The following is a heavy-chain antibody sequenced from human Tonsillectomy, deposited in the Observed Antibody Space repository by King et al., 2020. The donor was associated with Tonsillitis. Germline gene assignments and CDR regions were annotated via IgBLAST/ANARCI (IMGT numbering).Heavy chain of an antibody. CDR3: ARVARRYYYYDSSGNDY. CDR1: GYTFTGYY. Sequence: QLVQSGAEVKKPGASVKVSCKASGYTFTGYYMHWVRQAPGQGLEWRGWINPNSGGTNYAQKFQGRVTMTRDTSISTAYMELSRLRSDDTAVYYCARVARRYYYYDSSGNDYWGQGTLVPVSS. CDR2: INPNSGGT. J-gene: IGHJ4*02. V-gene: IGHV1-2*02. D-gene: IGHD3-22*01.